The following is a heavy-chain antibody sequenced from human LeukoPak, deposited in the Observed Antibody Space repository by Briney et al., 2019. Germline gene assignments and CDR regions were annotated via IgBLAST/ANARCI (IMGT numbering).Heavy chain of an antibody. CDR2: IIPIFGTA. CDR3: AIGDYYDSSGYFNWFDP. V-gene: IGHV1-69*13. CDR1: GGTFSSYA. J-gene: IGHJ5*02. Sequence: GASVKVSCKASGGTFSSYAISWVRQAPGQGLEWMGGIIPIFGTANYAQKFQGRVTITADESTSTAYMELSSLRSEDTAVYYCAIGDYYDSSGYFNWFDPWGQGTLVTVSS. D-gene: IGHD3-22*01.